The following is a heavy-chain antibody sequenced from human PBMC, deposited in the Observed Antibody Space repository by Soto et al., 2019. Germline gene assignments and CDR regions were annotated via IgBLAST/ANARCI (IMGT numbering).Heavy chain of an antibody. CDR1: GFTFSNAW. J-gene: IGHJ5*02. CDR2: IKSKTDGGTT. D-gene: IGHD6-13*01. V-gene: IGHV3-15*01. Sequence: EVQLVESGGGLVKPGGSLRLSCAASGFTFSNAWMSWVRQAPGKGLEWVGRIKSKTDGGTTDYAAPVKGRFTISRDDSKTTLYLQMNSLKTEDTAVYYCTTSGAAGTGWFDPWGQGTLVTVSS. CDR3: TTSGAAGTGWFDP.